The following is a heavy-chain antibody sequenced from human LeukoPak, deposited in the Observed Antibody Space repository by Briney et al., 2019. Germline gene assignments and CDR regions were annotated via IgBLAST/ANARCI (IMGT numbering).Heavy chain of an antibody. V-gene: IGHV3-23*01. Sequence: GGSLRLSCAASGFTFSSYSMNWVRQAPGKGLEWVSAISGSGGSTYYADSVKGRFTISRDNSKNTLYLQMNSLRAEDTAVYYCAKGYSSSWRPRFDPWGQGTLVTVSS. CDR2: ISGSGGST. CDR1: GFTFSSYS. D-gene: IGHD6-13*01. J-gene: IGHJ5*02. CDR3: AKGYSSSWRPRFDP.